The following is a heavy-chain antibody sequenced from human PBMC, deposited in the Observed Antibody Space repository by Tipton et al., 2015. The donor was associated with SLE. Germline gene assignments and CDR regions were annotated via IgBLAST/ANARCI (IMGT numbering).Heavy chain of an antibody. CDR1: GGSISSHY. CDR2: IYYSGST. V-gene: IGHV4-59*11. Sequence: TLSLTCTVSGGSISSHYWSWIRQPPGKGLEWIGYIYYSGSTNYNPSLKSRVTISVDTSKNQFSLKLSSVTAADTAVYYCARAGSRAWFDPWGQGTLVTVSS. D-gene: IGHD3-10*01. J-gene: IGHJ5*02. CDR3: ARAGSRAWFDP.